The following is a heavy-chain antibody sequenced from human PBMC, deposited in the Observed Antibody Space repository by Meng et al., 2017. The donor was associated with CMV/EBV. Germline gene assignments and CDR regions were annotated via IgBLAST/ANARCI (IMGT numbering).Heavy chain of an antibody. V-gene: IGHV4-4*02. Sequence: SETLSLTCAVSGGSISSSHWWSWVRQPPGKGLEWIGEIYHSGSTNYNPSLRSRVTISVDKSKNQFSLKLSSVTAADTAVYYCARPHTYYYESSGYSHYYYYAMDVWGQGTTVTVS. CDR2: IYHSGST. CDR3: ARPHTYYYESSGYSHYYYYAMDV. D-gene: IGHD3-22*01. CDR1: GGSISSSHW. J-gene: IGHJ6*02.